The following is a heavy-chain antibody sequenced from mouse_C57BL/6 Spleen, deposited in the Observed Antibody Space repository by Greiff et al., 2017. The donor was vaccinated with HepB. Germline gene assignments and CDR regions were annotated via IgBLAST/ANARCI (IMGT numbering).Heavy chain of an antibody. J-gene: IGHJ3*01. Sequence: EVKLQESGPGLVKPSQSLSLTCSVTGYSITSGYYWNWILQFPGNKLEWMGYISYDGSNNYNPSLKNRISITRDTSKNQFFLKLNSVTTEDTATYYCASGAYWGQGTLVTVSA. V-gene: IGHV3-6*01. CDR2: ISYDGSN. CDR3: ASGAY. CDR1: GYSITSGYY.